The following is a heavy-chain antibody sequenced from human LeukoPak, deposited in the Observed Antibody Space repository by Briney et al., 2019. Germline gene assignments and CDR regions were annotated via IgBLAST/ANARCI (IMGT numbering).Heavy chain of an antibody. V-gene: IGHV3-20*04. D-gene: IGHD6-13*01. J-gene: IGHJ4*02. CDR2: INWNGGST. CDR1: GFTFDDYG. CDR3: ARNVEAAAGTLYYFDY. Sequence: GGSLRLSCAASGFTFDDYGMSWVRQAQGKGLEWVSGINWNGGSTGYADSVKGRFTISRDNAKNSLYLQMNSLRAEDTALYYCARNVEAAAGTLYYFDYWGQGTLVTVSS.